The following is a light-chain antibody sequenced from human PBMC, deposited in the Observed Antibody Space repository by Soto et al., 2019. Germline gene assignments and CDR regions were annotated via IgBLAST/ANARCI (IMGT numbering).Light chain of an antibody. CDR2: GAS. Sequence: EIVMTQSPATLSVSPGERATLSCRASQSVNSNLAWYQQKPGQAPRLLIYGASNRATGIPARFSGSGSGTDFTLSISSLQPDDFATYYCQQYKNSWTFGQGTKVDI. V-gene: IGKV3D-15*01. CDR1: QSVNSN. CDR3: QQYKNSWT. J-gene: IGKJ1*01.